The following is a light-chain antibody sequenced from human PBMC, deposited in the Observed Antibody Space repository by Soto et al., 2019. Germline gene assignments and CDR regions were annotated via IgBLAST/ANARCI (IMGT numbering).Light chain of an antibody. CDR3: SSYTSSSTLGV. J-gene: IGLJ1*01. CDR2: DVS. Sequence: QSVLTQPASVSGSPGQSITISCTGTSSDVGGYKYVSWYQQHPGKAPKLTIFDVSNRPSGVSNRFSGYKCGNTALLTISGHQAEDEADYYCSSYTSSSTLGVFGTGTKLTVL. CDR1: SSDVGGYKY. V-gene: IGLV2-14*01.